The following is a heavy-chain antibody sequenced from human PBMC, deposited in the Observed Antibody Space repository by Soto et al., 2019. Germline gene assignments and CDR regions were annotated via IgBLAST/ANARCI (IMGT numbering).Heavy chain of an antibody. J-gene: IGHJ4*02. CDR1: GFTFSSYG. V-gene: IGHV3-33*01. D-gene: IGHD3-10*01. Sequence: QVQLVESGGGVVQPGRSLRLSCAASGFTFSSYGMHWVRQAPGKGLEWVAVIWNDGSNKYYADSVKGRFTISRDNSKNTLYLQMNSLRAEDTAVYYCARDPTGSGSYYLGYWGQGTLVTVSS. CDR3: ARDPTGSGSYYLGY. CDR2: IWNDGSNK.